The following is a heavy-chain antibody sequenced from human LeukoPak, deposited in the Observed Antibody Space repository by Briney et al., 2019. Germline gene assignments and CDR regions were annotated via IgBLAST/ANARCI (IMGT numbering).Heavy chain of an antibody. V-gene: IGHV3-74*01. Sequence: GGSLRLSCAASGCSFSKYWMHGVRQAPGKGLVWVSLINSDGSSTTYADSVKGRFTISRDNAKNTLYLEMNSLRAEDSAVYYCARDRGHTFDYWGQGTLVTVSS. J-gene: IGHJ4*02. CDR3: ARDRGHTFDY. CDR1: GCSFSKYW. CDR2: INSDGSST. D-gene: IGHD5-18*01.